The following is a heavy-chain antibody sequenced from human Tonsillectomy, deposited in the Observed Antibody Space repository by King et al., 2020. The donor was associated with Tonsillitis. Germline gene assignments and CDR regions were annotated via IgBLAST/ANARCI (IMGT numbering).Heavy chain of an antibody. CDR2: ILYDGSNK. CDR1: GFTFSSYA. D-gene: IGHD4-17*01. V-gene: IGHV3-30-3*01. CDR3: ARSGDYGAFDI. J-gene: IGHJ3*02. Sequence: QVQLVESGGGVVQPGRSLRLSCAASGFTFSSYAMHWVRQAPGKGLEWVAVILYDGSNKYYADSVKGRFTISRDNSKNTLYLQMNSLRTEDTAVYYCARSGDYGAFDIWGQGTIVTVSS.